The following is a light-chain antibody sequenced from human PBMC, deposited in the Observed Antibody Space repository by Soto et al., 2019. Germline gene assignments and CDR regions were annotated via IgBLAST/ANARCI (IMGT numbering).Light chain of an antibody. Sequence: DIQMTQSPSSLSASVGDRVTITCRPSQNIGKFLNWYQQKPGKAPTALIHATSTLQSGVSSRFSGSGSDTEFTLTITSLQPEDFATYFCQQSLSSPLACGGGTKV. V-gene: IGKV1-39*01. CDR1: QNIGKF. CDR2: ATS. J-gene: IGKJ4*01. CDR3: QQSLSSPLA.